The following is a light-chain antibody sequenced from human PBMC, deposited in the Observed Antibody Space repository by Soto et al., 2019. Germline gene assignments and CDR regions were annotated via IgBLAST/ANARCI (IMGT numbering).Light chain of an antibody. Sequence: QSALTQPPSASGSPGQSVTISCTGSSSDVGGYNYVSWYQQHAGKVPKLMIYEVSERPSGVPDRFSGSKSGNTAFLTVSGLQAEDEADYYCLSYADTAYVFGTGTKLTVL. CDR3: LSYADTAYV. J-gene: IGLJ1*01. CDR1: SSDVGGYNY. V-gene: IGLV2-8*01. CDR2: EVS.